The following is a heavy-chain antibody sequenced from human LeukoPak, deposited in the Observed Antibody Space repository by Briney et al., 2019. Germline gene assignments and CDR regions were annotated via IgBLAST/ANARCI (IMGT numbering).Heavy chain of an antibody. J-gene: IGHJ4*02. CDR1: GDSISSYY. D-gene: IGHD3-10*01. Sequence: SETLSLTCIVSGDSISSYYWSWIRQPPGKGLEWIGRIYYSGSTIYNPSLKSRVTISVDTSKNQFSLKLSSVTAADTAVYYCAGVRGGTFDYWGQGTLVTVSS. CDR3: AGVRGGTFDY. V-gene: IGHV4-59*01. CDR2: IYYSGST.